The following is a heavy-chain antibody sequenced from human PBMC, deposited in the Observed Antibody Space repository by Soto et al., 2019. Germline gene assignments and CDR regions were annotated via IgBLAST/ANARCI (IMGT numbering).Heavy chain of an antibody. CDR2: ITSSGGST. CDR3: AKRKYGDYVGGFGR. D-gene: IGHD4-17*01. V-gene: IGHV3-23*01. J-gene: IGHJ4*02. CDR1: GFTFNNYA. Sequence: EAQLLESGGGLVLPGGSLRLSCAVSGFTFNNYAMSWVRQPPGKGLEWVSSITSSGGSTYYADSVKGRLTISRDNSENTLYLQMNSLRVEDTAVYYCAKRKYGDYVGGFGRWGQGTLVTVSS.